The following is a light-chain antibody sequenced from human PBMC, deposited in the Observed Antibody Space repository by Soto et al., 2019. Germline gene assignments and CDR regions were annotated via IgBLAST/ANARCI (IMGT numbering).Light chain of an antibody. CDR3: QRYDSLRT. CDR2: GAS. J-gene: IGKJ1*01. CDR1: QSVSRY. Sequence: EIVLTQSPGTLSLSPGERATLSCRASQSVSRYLAWYQQKPGQAPRLLIYGASNRATGIPDRFSGSGSGTDFTLTITRLEAEDFAMYYCQRYDSLRTFGQGTKVDIK. V-gene: IGKV3-20*01.